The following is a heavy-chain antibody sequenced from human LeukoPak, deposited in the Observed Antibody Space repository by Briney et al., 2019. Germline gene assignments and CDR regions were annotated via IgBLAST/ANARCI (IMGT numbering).Heavy chain of an antibody. CDR3: ARVDRSGYTCFSGFDY. CDR1: GFTFSNYW. V-gene: IGHV3-7*01. Sequence: GGSLRLSCAVSGFTFSNYWMGWVRQAPGKGLEWVANIRPGGSEGFYGDSVKGRFTISRDNAHSSLILQMNSLRAEDTAVYYCARVDRSGYTCFSGFDYWGQGALVTVAS. D-gene: IGHD3-22*01. CDR2: IRPGGSEG. J-gene: IGHJ4*02.